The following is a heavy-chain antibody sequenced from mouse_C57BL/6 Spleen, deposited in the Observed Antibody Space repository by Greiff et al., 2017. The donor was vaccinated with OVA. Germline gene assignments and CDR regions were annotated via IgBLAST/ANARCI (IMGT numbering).Heavy chain of an antibody. CDR2: FYWDDDK. V-gene: IGHV8-12*01. J-gene: IGHJ2*01. Sequence: QVTLKESGPGILQSSQTLSLTCSFSGFSLSTSGMGVSWIRQPSGKGLEWLAHFYWDDDKRYNPSLKSRLTISKDTSRNQVFLKITSVDTADTATYYCARTGTGDYFDYWGQGTTLTVSS. CDR3: ARTGTGDYFDY. D-gene: IGHD4-1*01. CDR1: GFSLSTSGMG.